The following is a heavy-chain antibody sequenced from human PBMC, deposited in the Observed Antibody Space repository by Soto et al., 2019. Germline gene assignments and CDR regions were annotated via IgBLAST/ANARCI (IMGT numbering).Heavy chain of an antibody. V-gene: IGHV1-46*03. CDR2: INPSGGST. J-gene: IGHJ3*02. D-gene: IGHD4-17*01. CDR3: ATDYLRTDAFDI. CDR1: GCTFTSYY. Sequence: ASVKVSCKASGCTFTSYYMHWVRQAPGQGLEWMGIINPSGGSTSYAQKFQGRVTMTRDTSTSTVYMELSSLRSEDTAVYYCATDYLRTDAFDIWGQGTMVTVSS.